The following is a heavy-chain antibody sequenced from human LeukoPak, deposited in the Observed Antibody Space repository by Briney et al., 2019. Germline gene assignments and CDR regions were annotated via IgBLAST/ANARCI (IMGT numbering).Heavy chain of an antibody. V-gene: IGHV3-7*01. CDR3: AKDKLRYRMGDYGDYLDY. CDR1: GFTFSSYS. J-gene: IGHJ4*02. Sequence: GGSLRLSCAASGFTFSSYSMNWVRQAPGKGLEWVANIKQDGSEKYYVDSVKGRFTISRDNAKNSLYLQMNSLRAEDTAVYYCAKDKLRYRMGDYGDYLDYWGQGTLVTVSS. CDR2: IKQDGSEK. D-gene: IGHD4-17*01.